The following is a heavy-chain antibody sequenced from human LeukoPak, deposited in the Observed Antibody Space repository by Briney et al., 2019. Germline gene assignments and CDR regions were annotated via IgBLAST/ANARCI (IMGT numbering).Heavy chain of an antibody. D-gene: IGHD2-15*01. CDR3: ACLIFVLVPAATIWD. Sequence: SETLPLTCTVCGGSISSGDYYWRWIRQPPEKGVERVGYISCSWKTYYTPSLQSRVTISVDTSKNPFSLQLSAVTAADAAVYYCACLIFVLVPAATIWDWGQGTLASVSS. J-gene: IGHJ4*02. CDR2: ISCSWKT. V-gene: IGHV4-31*03. CDR1: GGSISSGDYY.